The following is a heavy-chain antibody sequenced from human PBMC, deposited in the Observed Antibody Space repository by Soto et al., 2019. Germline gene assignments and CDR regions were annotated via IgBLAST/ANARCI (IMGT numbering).Heavy chain of an antibody. CDR1: GFTFSSYG. D-gene: IGHD2-15*01. CDR3: AKDAPIGSCSGGSCNRPRRISYGMDG. Sequence: SLRLSCAASGFTFSSYGMHWFRQAPGKGLEWVAVISYDGSNKYYADSVKGRFTISRDNSKNTLYLQMNSLRAEDTAVYYCAKDAPIGSCSGGSCNRPRRISYGMDGWGQGPTVTVYS. J-gene: IGHJ6*02. V-gene: IGHV3-30*18. CDR2: ISYDGSNK.